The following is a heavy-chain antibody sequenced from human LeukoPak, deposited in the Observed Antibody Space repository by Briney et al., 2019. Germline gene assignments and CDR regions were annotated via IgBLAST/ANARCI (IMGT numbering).Heavy chain of an antibody. V-gene: IGHV3-7*01. CDR3: ARDDGAGPHY. D-gene: IGHD3-10*01. Sequence: GGSLRLSCVVSGFSFTRYWMSWVRQAPGKGLEWVANIKLDGSEKYYVDSVKGRFTISRDNAKNSLYLQMISLRADDTAVYYCARDDGAGPHYWGEGTLVTVST. CDR1: GFSFTRYW. J-gene: IGHJ4*02. CDR2: IKLDGSEK.